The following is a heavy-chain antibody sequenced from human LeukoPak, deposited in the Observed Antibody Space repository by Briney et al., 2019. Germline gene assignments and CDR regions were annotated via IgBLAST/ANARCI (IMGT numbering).Heavy chain of an antibody. J-gene: IGHJ4*02. CDR1: GGSFSGYY. CDR2: IYYSGST. Sequence: PSETLSLTCAVYGGSFSGYYWSWIRQPPGKGLEWIGYIYYSGSTNYNPSLKSRVTISVDTSKNQFSLKLSSVTAADTAVYYCARLAAAGTLYFDYWGQGTLVTVSS. D-gene: IGHD6-13*01. V-gene: IGHV4-59*01. CDR3: ARLAAAGTLYFDY.